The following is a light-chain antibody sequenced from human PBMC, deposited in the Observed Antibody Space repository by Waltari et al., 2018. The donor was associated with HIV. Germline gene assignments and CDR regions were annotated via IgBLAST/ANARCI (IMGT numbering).Light chain of an antibody. CDR3: RQYSSVPVT. CDR1: QSLVRSSNKLKF. V-gene: IGKV4-1*01. Sequence: DIALIQFEDPLPVSLGGKVTINFKSSQSLVRSSNKLKFLAWYQTKPRQAPRLLIPLASSRESGVPDRFSGSGSGTDFALTISILQAEDVAIYYCRQYSSVPVTFGGGTEVEIK. CDR2: LAS. J-gene: IGKJ4*01.